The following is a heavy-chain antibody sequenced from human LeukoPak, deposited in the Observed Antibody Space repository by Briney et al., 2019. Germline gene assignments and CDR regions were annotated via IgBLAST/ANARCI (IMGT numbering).Heavy chain of an antibody. CDR3: AREGTAVATYYAMDV. D-gene: IGHD6-19*01. CDR2: ISASGNSA. V-gene: IGHV3-23*01. CDR1: GFTFSSYA. Sequence: GGSLRLSCAASGFTFSSYAMTWVRQAPGKGLEWVSTISASGNSAYYADSVRGRFTISRDNSKNTLYVQMNSLRAEDTAVYYCAREGTAVATYYAMDVWGQGTTVTVSS. J-gene: IGHJ6*02.